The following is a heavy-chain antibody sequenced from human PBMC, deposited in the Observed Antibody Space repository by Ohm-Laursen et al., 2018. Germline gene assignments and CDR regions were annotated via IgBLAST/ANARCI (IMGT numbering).Heavy chain of an antibody. J-gene: IGHJ4*02. Sequence: SLRLSCTASGFTFKSYGMHWVRQAPGKGLEWVAVMSYDGNNQYYADSVIGRFTISRDNSKNRLYLQMNNLRAEDTALYYCAKDLEMATMKYYFDSWGQGTLVTVSS. V-gene: IGHV3-30*18. CDR1: GFTFKSYG. D-gene: IGHD5-24*01. CDR2: MSYDGNNQ. CDR3: AKDLEMATMKYYFDS.